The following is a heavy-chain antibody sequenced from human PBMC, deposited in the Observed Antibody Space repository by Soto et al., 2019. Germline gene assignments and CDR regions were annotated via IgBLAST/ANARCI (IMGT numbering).Heavy chain of an antibody. V-gene: IGHV3-7*05. D-gene: IGHD1-1*01. Sequence: LSCAASRYTFNISLMTWVRQAPGKGLEWVANINEDGGARYYVDSVKGRFTISRDNAKNSLYLQMNSLRAEDTAVYYCARTGTSQYWGQRTLVTVSS. CDR3: ARTGTSQY. CDR2: INEDGGAR. CDR1: RYTFNISL. J-gene: IGHJ4*02.